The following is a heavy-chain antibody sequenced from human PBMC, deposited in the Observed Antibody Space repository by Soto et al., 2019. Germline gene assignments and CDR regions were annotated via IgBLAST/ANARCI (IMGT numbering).Heavy chain of an antibody. Sequence: SETLSPTCAVYGGCCSGSDWSWIRKPPGKGLEWIGEINHSQSTNYNPSLKSRVTTSADTSKNQLSLKLSSVTAAETAVYYCARGRGQLLRYYYYYGMDVWGQGTTVTVS. V-gene: IGHV4-34*01. CDR3: ARGRGQLLRYYYYYGMDV. J-gene: IGHJ6*02. CDR1: GGCCSGSD. D-gene: IGHD2-2*01. CDR2: INHSQST.